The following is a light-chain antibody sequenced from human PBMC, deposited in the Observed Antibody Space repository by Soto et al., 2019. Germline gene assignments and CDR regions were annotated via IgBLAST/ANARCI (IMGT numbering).Light chain of an antibody. Sequence: DIQMTQSPSSLSASVGDRVTITCRASQSITNYSNWYKQKPGKAPNLLIYGASNLQSGVPSRFSGSGSGTHFTLTISSLQPEDFATYFCLQTYSPPHAFGQGTKLEIK. V-gene: IGKV1-39*01. CDR3: LQTYSPPHA. CDR2: GAS. J-gene: IGKJ2*01. CDR1: QSITNY.